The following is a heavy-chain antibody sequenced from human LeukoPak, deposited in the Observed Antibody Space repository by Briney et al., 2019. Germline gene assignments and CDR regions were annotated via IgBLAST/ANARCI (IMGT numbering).Heavy chain of an antibody. CDR3: ASSQGLRLGEKGDLGY. Sequence: GASVKVSCKASGYTFTSYDINWVRQATGQGLEWMGWMNPNSGNTGYAQKFQGRVTITRNTSISTAYMELSSVTAADTAVYYCASSQGLRLGEKGDLGYWGQGTLVTVSS. D-gene: IGHD3-16*01. V-gene: IGHV1-8*03. CDR2: MNPNSGNT. CDR1: GYTFTSYD. J-gene: IGHJ4*02.